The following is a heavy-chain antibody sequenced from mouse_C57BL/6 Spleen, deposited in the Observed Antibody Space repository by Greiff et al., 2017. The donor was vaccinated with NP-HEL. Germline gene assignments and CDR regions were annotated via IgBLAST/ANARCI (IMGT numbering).Heavy chain of an antibody. CDR1: GYTFTDYN. CDR3: ARRGTMVTSFDY. Sequence: EVQLQQSGPELVKPGASVKIPCKASGYTFTDYNMDWVKQSHGKSLEWIGDINPNNGGTIYNQKFKGKATLTVDKSSSTAYMERRSLTSEDTAVYYCARRGTMVTSFDYWGQGTTLTVSS. D-gene: IGHD2-2*01. J-gene: IGHJ2*01. CDR2: INPNNGGT. V-gene: IGHV1-18*01.